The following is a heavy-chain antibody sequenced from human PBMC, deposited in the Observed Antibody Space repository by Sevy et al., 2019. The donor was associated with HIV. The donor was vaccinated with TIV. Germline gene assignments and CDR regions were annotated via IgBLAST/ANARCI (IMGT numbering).Heavy chain of an antibody. CDR2: IKQDGSEK. Sequence: GGSLRLSCAASGFTFSSYWMSWVRQAPGKGLEWVANIKQDGSEKYYVDSVKGGFTISRDNAKNSLYLQMNSLRAEDTAVYYCARVYGGNAFGDYYYYMDVWGKGTTVTVSS. D-gene: IGHD4-17*01. V-gene: IGHV3-7*03. J-gene: IGHJ6*03. CDR1: GFTFSSYW. CDR3: ARVYGGNAFGDYYYYMDV.